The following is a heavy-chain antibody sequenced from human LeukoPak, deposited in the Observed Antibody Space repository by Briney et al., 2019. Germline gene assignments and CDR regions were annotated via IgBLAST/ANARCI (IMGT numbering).Heavy chain of an antibody. J-gene: IGHJ5*02. CDR3: ARRFISVVVAPDWFDP. D-gene: IGHD2-15*01. V-gene: IGHV4-39*01. Sequence: PSETLSLTCTVSGGSISSSSYYWGWIRQPPGKGLELIGNIYYSGSTYYNPSLKSRVTISVDTSKNQFSLKLSSVTAVDTAVYYCARRFISVVVAPDWFDPWGQGTLVTVSS. CDR2: IYYSGST. CDR1: GGSISSSSYY.